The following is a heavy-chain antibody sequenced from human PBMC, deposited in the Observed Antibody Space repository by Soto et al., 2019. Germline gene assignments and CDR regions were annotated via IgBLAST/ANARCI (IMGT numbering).Heavy chain of an antibody. J-gene: IGHJ4*02. CDR3: ASELGNSPEYLDA. CDR1: GGSISSDDYY. Sequence: QLQLQESGPGLVKPSKTLSLTCTVSGGSISSDDYYWTWIRQPPGEGLEWIGYIYYSGRTHYNPSLESRLTISIDTSKNQFSLNLSSVTAADTAVYYCASELGNSPEYLDAWGQGTLVTVSS. CDR2: IYYSGRT. V-gene: IGHV4-30-4*01. D-gene: IGHD1-1*01.